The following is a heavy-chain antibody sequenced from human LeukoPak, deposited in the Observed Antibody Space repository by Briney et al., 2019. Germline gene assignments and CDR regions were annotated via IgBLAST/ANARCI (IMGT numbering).Heavy chain of an antibody. D-gene: IGHD1-26*01. V-gene: IGHV4-31*03. J-gene: IGHJ4*02. CDR1: GGSVSRGGYY. CDR2: TSYSEGT. Sequence: SETLSRTCTVSGGSVSRGGYYWNWIRQHPGKGLEWIGFTSYSEGTYYNPSLMSRITISVDRSQNQFSLKMRDVTAADTAVYFCATADWESFYFDSWGQGALVAVSS. CDR3: ATADWESFYFDS.